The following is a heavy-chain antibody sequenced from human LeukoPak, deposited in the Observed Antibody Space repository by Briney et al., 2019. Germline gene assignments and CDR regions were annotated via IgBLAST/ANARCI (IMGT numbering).Heavy chain of an antibody. CDR2: ISSSGSTI. Sequence: GGSLRLSCAASGFTFSCYEMNWVRQAPGKGLEWVSYISSSGSTIYYADSVKGRFTISRDNAKNSLYLQMNSLRAEDTAVYYCARAFYSSGWYIFDYWGQGTLLTVSS. J-gene: IGHJ4*02. CDR3: ARAFYSSGWYIFDY. D-gene: IGHD6-19*01. V-gene: IGHV3-48*03. CDR1: GFTFSCYE.